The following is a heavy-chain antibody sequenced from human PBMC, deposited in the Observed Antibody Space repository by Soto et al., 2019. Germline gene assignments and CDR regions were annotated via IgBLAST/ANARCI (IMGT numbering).Heavy chain of an antibody. J-gene: IGHJ4*02. CDR2: ISGSGDNT. D-gene: IGHD3-3*01. CDR1: GFTLSSSA. CDR3: AKRWGNRFLEPRDYFDY. V-gene: IGHV3-23*01. Sequence: VGSLRLSCAASGFTLSSSAMSGVRQAPGKGLEWVSAISGSGDNTYHADSVKGRFTISRDNSKNTLYLQMNSLRAEDTAVYYCAKRWGNRFLEPRDYFDYWGQGTLVTVSS.